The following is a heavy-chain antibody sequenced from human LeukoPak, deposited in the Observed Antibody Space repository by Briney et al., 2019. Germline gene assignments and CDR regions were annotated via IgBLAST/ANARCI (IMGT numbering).Heavy chain of an antibody. CDR2: IYSGGST. D-gene: IGHD3-22*01. CDR3: ARHLSQPYYDSSGYDY. V-gene: IGHV3-53*01. Sequence: GGSLRLSCAASGFTVSSNYMSWVRQAPGKGLEWVSVIYSGGSTYYADSVKGRFTISRDNSKNTLYLQMNSLRAEDTAVYYCARHLSQPYYDSSGYDYWGQGTLVTVSS. J-gene: IGHJ4*02. CDR1: GFTVSSNY.